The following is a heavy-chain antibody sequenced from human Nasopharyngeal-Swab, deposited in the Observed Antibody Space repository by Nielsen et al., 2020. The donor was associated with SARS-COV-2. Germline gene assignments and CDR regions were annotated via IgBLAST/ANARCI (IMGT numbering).Heavy chain of an antibody. D-gene: IGHD6-25*01. CDR1: GGSVSDYH. V-gene: IGHV4-34*01. CDR3: AGHPADFDY. Sequence: SETLSLTCAVYGGSVSDYHWSWIRQPPGKGLEWIGEMKPSGIANYNPSLKSRVAISIDTSKNQFFLNLRSVTAADTAVYYCAGHPADFDYWCQGTLITVSS. J-gene: IGHJ4*02. CDR2: MKPSGIA.